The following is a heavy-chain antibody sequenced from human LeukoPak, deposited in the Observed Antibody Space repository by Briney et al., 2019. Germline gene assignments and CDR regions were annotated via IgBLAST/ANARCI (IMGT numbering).Heavy chain of an antibody. Sequence: GGSLRLSCAASGFTFSSYAMHWVRQAPGKGLEWVSFISRSGDTIYYADSVKGRFTISRDNAKNSLYLQMNSLRAEDTAVYYCAREKEGYCSRTSCYLDYYYYYMDVWGKGTTVTISS. CDR2: ISRSGDTI. V-gene: IGHV3-48*04. J-gene: IGHJ6*03. D-gene: IGHD2-2*01. CDR1: GFTFSSYA. CDR3: AREKEGYCSRTSCYLDYYYYYMDV.